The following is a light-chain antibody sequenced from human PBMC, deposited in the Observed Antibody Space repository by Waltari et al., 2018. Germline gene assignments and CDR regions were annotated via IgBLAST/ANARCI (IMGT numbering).Light chain of an antibody. V-gene: IGKV1-33*01. CDR2: DAS. CDR3: QHSEA. Sequence: DMQMTQSPASLSASVGDRVTITCQPSQDVINYINWYQQRPGKAHQLLIYDASTLKTGVPSRFSGRQSGTYFTLTISGLQPEDVGTYYCQHSEAFGQGTTVEI. J-gene: IGKJ1*01. CDR1: QDVINY.